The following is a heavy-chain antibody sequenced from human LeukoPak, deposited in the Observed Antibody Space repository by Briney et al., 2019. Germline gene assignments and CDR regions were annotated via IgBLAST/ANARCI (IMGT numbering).Heavy chain of an antibody. CDR1: GFTFSSYG. CDR2: ISYDGSNK. D-gene: IGHD2-2*01. CDR3: AKDVGYCSSTSCYGP. Sequence: PGGSLRLSCAASGFTFSSYGMHWVCQAPGKGLEWVAVISYDGSNKYYADSVKGRFTISRDNSKNTLYLQMNSLRAEDTAVYYCAKDVGYCSSTSCYGPWGQGTLVTVSS. V-gene: IGHV3-30*18. J-gene: IGHJ4*02.